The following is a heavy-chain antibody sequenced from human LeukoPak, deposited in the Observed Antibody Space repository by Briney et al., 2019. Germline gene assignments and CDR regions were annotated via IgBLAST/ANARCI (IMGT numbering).Heavy chain of an antibody. D-gene: IGHD2-21*01. CDR2: ILHSGYT. Sequence: PSDTLSLTCTVSGGSLGRSNTYWGWIRQTPGKGLEWLGTILHSGYTYNNPSLKSRVTMSVDSPKNQFSLSLSSVTAADTAVYFCARHRGGGGYHYMDVWGKGTTVIVSS. CDR3: ARHRGGGGYHYMDV. V-gene: IGHV4-39*01. CDR1: GGSLGRSNTY. J-gene: IGHJ6*03.